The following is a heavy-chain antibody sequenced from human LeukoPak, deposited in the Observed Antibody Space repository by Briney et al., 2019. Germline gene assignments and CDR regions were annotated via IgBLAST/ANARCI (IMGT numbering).Heavy chain of an antibody. Sequence: ASVKVSCKASGYTFTSYGISWVRQAPGQGLEWRGWISAYNGNTNYAQKLQGRVTMTTDTSTSTAYMELRRLRSDDTAVYYCVRDRPLWFGPGGYYYYMDVWGKGTTVTVSS. CDR3: VRDRPLWFGPGGYYYYMDV. CDR2: ISAYNGNT. V-gene: IGHV1-18*01. D-gene: IGHD3-10*01. J-gene: IGHJ6*03. CDR1: GYTFTSYG.